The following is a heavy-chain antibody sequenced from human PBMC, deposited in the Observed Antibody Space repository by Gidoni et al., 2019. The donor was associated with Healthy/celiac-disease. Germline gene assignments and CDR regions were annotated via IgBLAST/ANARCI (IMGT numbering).Heavy chain of an antibody. V-gene: IGHV3-23*04. Sequence: EVQLVESGGGLVQPGGSLRLSCAASGFTFSSYAMTWVRQAPGKGLEWVSAISGSGGSTYYADSVKGRFTISRDNSKNTLYLQMNSLRAEDTAVYYCAKQPAIILLFQGSDWYFDLWGRGTLVTVSS. D-gene: IGHD3-10*01. CDR2: ISGSGGST. J-gene: IGHJ2*01. CDR1: GFTFSSYA. CDR3: AKQPAIILLFQGSDWYFDL.